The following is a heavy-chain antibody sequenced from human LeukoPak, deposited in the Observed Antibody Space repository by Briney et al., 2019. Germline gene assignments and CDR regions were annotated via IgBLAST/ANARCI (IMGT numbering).Heavy chain of an antibody. D-gene: IGHD3-22*01. V-gene: IGHV4-59*01. CDR3: ARGDSSGTAYYYYYYMDV. J-gene: IGHJ6*03. Sequence: SETLSLTCTVSGGSISSYYWSWIRQPPGKGLEWIGYIYYSGSTNYNPSLKSRVTISVDTSKNQFSLKLSSVTAADSAVYYCARGDSSGTAYYYYYYMDVWGKGTTVTVSS. CDR2: IYYSGST. CDR1: GGSISSYY.